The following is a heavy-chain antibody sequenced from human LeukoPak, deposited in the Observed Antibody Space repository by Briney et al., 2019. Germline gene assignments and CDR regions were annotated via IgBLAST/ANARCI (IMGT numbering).Heavy chain of an antibody. J-gene: IGHJ4*02. V-gene: IGHV3-21*01. CDR1: GFTFSGYS. Sequence: PGGSLRLSCAASGFTFSGYSMNWVRQAPGKGLEGVASMSVNSGLSYHADSVKGRFTISRDNAKNSLYLQMNSLRPDDTAVYHCAREFEYRTSGAGYWGPGTLVTVSS. D-gene: IGHD6-6*01. CDR3: AREFEYRTSGAGY. CDR2: MSVNSGLS.